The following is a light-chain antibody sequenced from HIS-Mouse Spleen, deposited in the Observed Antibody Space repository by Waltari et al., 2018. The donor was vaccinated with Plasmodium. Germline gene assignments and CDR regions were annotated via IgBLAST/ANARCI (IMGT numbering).Light chain of an antibody. V-gene: IGLV5-37*01. CDR2: YVSDSDK. CDR1: SDINVGSHN. J-gene: IGLJ3*02. CDR3: MIWPSNASGV. Sequence: QPVLTQPPSSSASPGESARLTCTSPSDINVGSHNLYWSQQKPGRPPRYLLYYVSDSDKGQGSGVPSRFSGSKDASANTGILLISGLQSEDEADYYCMIWPSNASGVFGGGTKLTVL.